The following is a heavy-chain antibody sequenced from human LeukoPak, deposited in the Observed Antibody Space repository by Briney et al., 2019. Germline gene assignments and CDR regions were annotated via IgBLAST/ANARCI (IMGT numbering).Heavy chain of an antibody. CDR2: IIPIFGTA. Sequence: SVKVSCKASGGTFSSYAISWVRQAPGQGLEWMGRIIPIFGTANYAQKFQGRVTVTTDESTSTAYMELSSLRSEDTAVYYCARSGGSGTYYYYYMDVWGKGTTVTVSS. J-gene: IGHJ6*03. CDR1: GGTFSSYA. CDR3: ARSGGSGTYYYYYMDV. D-gene: IGHD3-10*01. V-gene: IGHV1-69*05.